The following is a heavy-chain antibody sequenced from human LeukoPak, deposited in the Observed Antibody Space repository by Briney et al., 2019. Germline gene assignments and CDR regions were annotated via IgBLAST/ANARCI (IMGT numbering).Heavy chain of an antibody. CDR2: IYTSGST. D-gene: IGHD3-10*01. Sequence: PSETLSLTCTVSGGSISSGSYYWSWIRQPAGKGLEWIGRIYTSGSTNYNPSLKSRVTISVDTSKNQFSLKLSSVTAADTAVYYCARHTSRGPYYYGSGSYLRVNWFDPWGQGTLVTVSS. CDR1: GGSISSGSYY. CDR3: ARHTSRGPYYYGSGSYLRVNWFDP. J-gene: IGHJ5*02. V-gene: IGHV4-61*02.